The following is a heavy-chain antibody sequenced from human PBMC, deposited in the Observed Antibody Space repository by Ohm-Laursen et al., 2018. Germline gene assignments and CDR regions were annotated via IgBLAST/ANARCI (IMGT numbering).Heavy chain of an antibody. V-gene: IGHV4-31*03. J-gene: IGHJ4*02. Sequence: SQTLSLTCTVSGGSISSGGYYWSWIRQHPGKGLEWIGYIYYSGSTYYNPSLKSRVTISVDTSKNQFSLKLSSVTAADTAVYYCARVPDNWNYVIDYWGQGTLVTVSS. CDR2: IYYSGST. CDR3: ARVPDNWNYVIDY. D-gene: IGHD1-7*01. CDR1: GGSISSGGYY.